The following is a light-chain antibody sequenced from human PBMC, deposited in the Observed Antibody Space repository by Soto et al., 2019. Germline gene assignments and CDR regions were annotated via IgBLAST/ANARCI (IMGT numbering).Light chain of an antibody. Sequence: DIQMTQSPSSVSASVGDRVTITCRASQGISSLLAWYQQKPGKAPNLLIHTASSLQSVVPSRFSGSGSGTDFTLTISSRQPEDFATYYCQHANSSPLTFGGGTKVEIK. V-gene: IGKV1-12*01. CDR3: QHANSSPLT. CDR2: TAS. CDR1: QGISSL. J-gene: IGKJ4*01.